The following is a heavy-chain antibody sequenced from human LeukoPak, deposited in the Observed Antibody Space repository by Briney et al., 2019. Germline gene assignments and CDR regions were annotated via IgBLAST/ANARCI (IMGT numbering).Heavy chain of an antibody. Sequence: PGGALRLSCAASGFTFSSYAMSWVRQAPGKGLEWVSAISGSGGSTYYADSVKGRFTISRDNSKNTLYLQMNSLRADDTAVYYCAKDLTTMGRGVIIDYYYVMDVWGQGTTVTVSS. CDR3: AKDLTTMGRGVIIDYYYVMDV. CDR2: ISGSGGST. V-gene: IGHV3-23*01. CDR1: GFTFSSYA. D-gene: IGHD3-10*01. J-gene: IGHJ6*02.